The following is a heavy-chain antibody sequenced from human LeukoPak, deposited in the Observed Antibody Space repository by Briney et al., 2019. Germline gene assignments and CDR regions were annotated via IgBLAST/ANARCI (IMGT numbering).Heavy chain of an antibody. D-gene: IGHD3-10*01. Sequence: PGRSLRLSCAASGFTFSSYGMHWVRQAPGKGLEWVAVISYDGSNKYYADSVKGRFTISRDNSKNTLYLQMNSLRAEDTAVYYCARDGPMVRGVIYPHYYYYMDVWGKGTTVTVSS. CDR3: ARDGPMVRGVIYPHYYYYMDV. J-gene: IGHJ6*03. CDR2: ISYDGSNK. V-gene: IGHV3-30*03. CDR1: GFTFSSYG.